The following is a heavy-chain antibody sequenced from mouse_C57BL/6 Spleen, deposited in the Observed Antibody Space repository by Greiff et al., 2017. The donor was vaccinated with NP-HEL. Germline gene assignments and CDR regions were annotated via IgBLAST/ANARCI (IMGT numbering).Heavy chain of an antibody. J-gene: IGHJ2*01. V-gene: IGHV1-55*01. D-gene: IGHD2-3*01. CDR2: IYPGSGST. CDR3: ATSYDGYYYFDY. CDR1: GYTFTSYW. Sequence: QVQLQQPGAELVKPGASVKMSCKASGYTFTSYWITWVKRRPGQGLEWIGDIYPGSGSTNYNEKFKSKATLTVDTSSSTAYMQLSSLTSEDSAVYYCATSYDGYYYFDYWGQGTTLTVSS.